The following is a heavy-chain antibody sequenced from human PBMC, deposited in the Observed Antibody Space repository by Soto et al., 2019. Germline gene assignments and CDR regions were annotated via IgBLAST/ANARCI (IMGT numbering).Heavy chain of an antibody. CDR3: ARDRYYYGSGTDNWFDP. CDR1: GGSISSGDYY. Sequence: QVQLQESGPGLVKPSQTLSLTCTVSGGSISSGDYYWSWIRQPPGQGLEWIGYIYYSGSTYYNPSLKCRVTISVDTSKNQFSLKLSSVTAADTAVYYCARDRYYYGSGTDNWFDPWGQGTLVTVSS. J-gene: IGHJ5*02. CDR2: IYYSGST. D-gene: IGHD3-10*01. V-gene: IGHV4-30-4*01.